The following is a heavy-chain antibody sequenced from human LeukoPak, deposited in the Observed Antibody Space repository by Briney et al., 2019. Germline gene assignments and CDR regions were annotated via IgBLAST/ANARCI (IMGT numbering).Heavy chain of an antibody. D-gene: IGHD1/OR15-1a*01. J-gene: IGHJ6*03. CDR2: ISSTGGTT. CDR3: AKDLGATNSYYMDV. CDR1: GITFSSYG. Sequence: GGSLRLSCAASGITFSSYGMSWVRQAPGKGLEWVSSISSTGGTTYYADSVKGRFTISRDNSKNTLYLQMNSLIAEDTAVYYCAKDLGATNSYYMDVWGKGTTVTISS. V-gene: IGHV3-23*01.